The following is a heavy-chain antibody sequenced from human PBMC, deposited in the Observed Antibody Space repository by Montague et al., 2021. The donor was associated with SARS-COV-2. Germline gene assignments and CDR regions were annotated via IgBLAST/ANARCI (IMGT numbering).Heavy chain of an antibody. CDR3: AKLRDGVVPSPILGVGPYYSYYYMDV. D-gene: IGHD3-10*01. CDR1: GSSFSGYY. V-gene: IGHV4-34*01. CDR2: INHGGST. Sequence: SDTLSLTCAVHGSSFSGYYWNWIRQSAGKGLEWIGEINHGGSTKXSPSLKGRLTISTDTSKNQFSLKLTSVAAADTAVYYCAKLRDGVVPSPILGVGPYYSYYYMDVWGRGTTVTVSS. J-gene: IGHJ6*03.